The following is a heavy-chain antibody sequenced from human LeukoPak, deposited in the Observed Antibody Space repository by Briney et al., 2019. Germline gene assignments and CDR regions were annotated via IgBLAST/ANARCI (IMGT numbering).Heavy chain of an antibody. J-gene: IGHJ4*02. CDR3: AKDPGSGIPPHYFDY. D-gene: IGHD3-10*01. CDR1: AFTLSSYG. V-gene: IGHV3-30*18. CDR2: ISYDGGNA. Sequence: GGSLRLSCAASAFTLSSYGMHWVRQAPGKGLEWVAVISYDGGNAYYADSVKGRFTISRDNSKNTLYLQMNSLRAEDTAVYYCAKDPGSGIPPHYFDYWGQGTLVTVSS.